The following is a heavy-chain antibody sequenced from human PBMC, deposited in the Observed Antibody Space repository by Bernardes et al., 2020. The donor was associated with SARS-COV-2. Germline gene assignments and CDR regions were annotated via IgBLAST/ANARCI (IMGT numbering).Heavy chain of an antibody. D-gene: IGHD3-10*01. CDR1: GFAFDDFA. J-gene: IGHJ6*02. V-gene: IGHV3-9*01. CDR2: ISWNSRSI. Sequence: GGSLRLSCAASGFAFDDFAMHWVRQAPGKGLEWVSGISWNSRSIGYADSVKGRFTISRDNAKNSLYLQVNSLRTEDTALYYCAKAYGSGSSTYYYGMDVWGQGTTVTVSS. CDR3: AKAYGSGSSTYYYGMDV.